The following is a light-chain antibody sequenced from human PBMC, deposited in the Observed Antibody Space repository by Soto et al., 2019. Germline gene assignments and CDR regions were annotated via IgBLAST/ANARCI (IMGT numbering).Light chain of an antibody. CDR1: QSVSSSY. CDR2: GAS. V-gene: IGKV3-20*01. CDR3: QQCGSSPLFT. J-gene: IGKJ3*01. Sequence: EIVLTQSPGTLSLSPGERATLSCRASQSVSSSYLAWYQQKPGQAPRLLIYGASSRATGIPDRFSGSGSGTDFPLTISRLEPEDFAVYYCQQCGSSPLFTFGPGTKVDVK.